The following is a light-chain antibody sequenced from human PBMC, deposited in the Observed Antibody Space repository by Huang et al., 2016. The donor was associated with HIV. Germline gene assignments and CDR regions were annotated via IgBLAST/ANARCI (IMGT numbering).Light chain of an antibody. J-gene: IGKJ1*01. CDR3: QNYNRAPRT. CDR2: GGS. CDR1: EDITNS. V-gene: IGKV1-27*01. Sequence: DVQMTQSPSSLSASVGDRVTITCRASEDITNSLAWYFQKPGKVPELLIYGGSSLQGGVSSRVSGSGSGTHFTLTISGLQPGDVGSYYCQNYNRAPRTFGQGTKVEVK.